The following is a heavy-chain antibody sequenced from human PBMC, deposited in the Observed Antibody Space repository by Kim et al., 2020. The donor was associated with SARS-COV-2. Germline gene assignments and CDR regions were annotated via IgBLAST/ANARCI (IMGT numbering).Heavy chain of an antibody. J-gene: IGHJ4*02. CDR1: GFTFSSYG. CDR3: ATDGAIPFDY. Sequence: GGSLRLSCAASGFTFSSYGMHWVRQAPGKGLEWVAVITYDGSNKYYADSVKGRFTISRDNSKNTLYLQMNSLRAEDTAVYYCATDGAIPFDYWGQGTLVT. D-gene: IGHD2-2*01. CDR2: ITYDGSNK. V-gene: IGHV3-30*03.